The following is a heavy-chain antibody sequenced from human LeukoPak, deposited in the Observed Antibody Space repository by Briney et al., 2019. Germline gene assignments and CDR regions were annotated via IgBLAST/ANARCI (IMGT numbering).Heavy chain of an antibody. CDR2: ISAYNGNT. CDR3: ASSVHDSSGYYYGRVAFDI. D-gene: IGHD3-22*01. V-gene: IGHV1-18*01. J-gene: IGHJ3*02. Sequence: ASVKVSCKASGYTFTSYGISWVRQAPGQGLEWMGWISAYNGNTNYAQKLQGRVTMTTDTSTSTAYMELRSLRSDDTAVYYCASSVHDSSGYYYGRVAFDIWGQGTMVTVSS. CDR1: GYTFTSYG.